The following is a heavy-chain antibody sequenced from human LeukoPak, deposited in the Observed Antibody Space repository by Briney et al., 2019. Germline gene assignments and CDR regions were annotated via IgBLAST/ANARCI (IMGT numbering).Heavy chain of an antibody. V-gene: IGHV3-20*04. CDR3: ARDRPYPGDYYYYMDV. Sequence: GGSLRLSCAASGFTFDDYGMSWVRQAPGKGLEWVSGINWNGGSTGYADSVKGRFTISRDNAKNLLYLQMNSLTAEDTAVYYCARDRPYPGDYYYYMDVWGKGTTVTVSS. D-gene: IGHD7-27*01. CDR1: GFTFDDYG. J-gene: IGHJ6*03. CDR2: INWNGGST.